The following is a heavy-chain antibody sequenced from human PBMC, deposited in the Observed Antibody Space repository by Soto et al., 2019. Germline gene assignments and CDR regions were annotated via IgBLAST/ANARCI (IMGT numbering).Heavy chain of an antibody. V-gene: IGHV4-31*03. J-gene: IGHJ4*02. Sequence: PSETLSLTCTVSGGSISSGFYYWSWIRQHPGKGLEWIGNTYHTGSTDFNPSLKSRLTMSVDTSKNHFSLRLASVTAADTAVYYCARLGNESDSGLLFYFKFWGPGTLVTVSS. CDR3: ARLGNESDSGLLFYFKF. CDR1: GGSISSGFYY. D-gene: IGHD3-10*01. CDR2: TYHTGST.